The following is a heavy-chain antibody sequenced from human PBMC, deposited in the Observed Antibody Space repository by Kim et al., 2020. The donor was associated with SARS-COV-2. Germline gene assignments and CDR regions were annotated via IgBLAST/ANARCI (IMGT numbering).Heavy chain of an antibody. V-gene: IGHV5-51*01. CDR2: VYPGDSDT. CDR3: ARHFGYGSGRGRTNYYFFALDV. Sequence: GESLKISCKGSGYTFANHWIAWVRQTPGKGLEWMGVVYPGDSDTRYSPSFQGQVTISVDKSISTAYLQWSSLRASDTGTYFCARHFGYGSGRGRTNYYFFALDVWGQGTTVIVSS. CDR1: GYTFANHW. D-gene: IGHD6-19*01. J-gene: IGHJ6*02.